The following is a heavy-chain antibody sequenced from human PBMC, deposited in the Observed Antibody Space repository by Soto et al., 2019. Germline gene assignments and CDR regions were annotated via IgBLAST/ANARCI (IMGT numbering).Heavy chain of an antibody. CDR3: AREVHYGMDV. Sequence: GESLKISRKGSGYSFTNYSISWVRQMPGKSPGWVGGVDLSDSFTNYSPSFQGHVTISADKSISTAYLQWSSLKASDTAMYYCAREVHYGMDVWGQGTTVTVSS. V-gene: IGHV5-10-1*01. J-gene: IGHJ6*02. CDR1: GYSFTNYS. CDR2: VDLSDSFT.